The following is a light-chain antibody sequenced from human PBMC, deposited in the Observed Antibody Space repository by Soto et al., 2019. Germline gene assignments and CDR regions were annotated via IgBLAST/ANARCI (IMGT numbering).Light chain of an antibody. CDR3: QQHSNRSPLT. Sequence: EIVMTQSPATLSLSPGERATLSCRASQSVSSYLAWYQQKPGQAPRLLIYDASNRATGIPARFSGSGSGTDFTLTISSRVPSDFAVYYCQQHSNRSPLTFGGGTKVDIK. CDR1: QSVSSY. V-gene: IGKV3-11*01. J-gene: IGKJ4*01. CDR2: DAS.